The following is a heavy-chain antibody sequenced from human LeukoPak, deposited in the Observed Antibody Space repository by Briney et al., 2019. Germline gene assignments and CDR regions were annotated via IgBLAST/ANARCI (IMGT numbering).Heavy chain of an antibody. CDR1: GGSISSYY. D-gene: IGHD3-3*01. Sequence: PSETLSLTCTASGGSISSYYWSWIRQPPGKGLEWIGYIYYSGSTNYNPSLKSRVTISVDTSKNQFSLKLSSVTAADTAVYYCARGSDFWSGYYHNWFDPWGQGTLVTVSS. CDR2: IYYSGST. J-gene: IGHJ5*02. V-gene: IGHV4-59*01. CDR3: ARGSDFWSGYYHNWFDP.